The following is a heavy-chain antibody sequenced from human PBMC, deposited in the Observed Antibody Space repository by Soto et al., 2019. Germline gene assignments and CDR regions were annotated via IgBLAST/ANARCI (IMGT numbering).Heavy chain of an antibody. V-gene: IGHV3-7*01. CDR1: GFTFSSYW. Sequence: PGGSLRLSCAASGFTFSSYWMSWVRQAPGKGLEWVANIKQDGCEKYYVDSVKGRFTISRDNAKNSLYLQMNSLRAEDTAVYYCARDRGFHPPGAFDYWGQGTLVTVSS. J-gene: IGHJ4*02. D-gene: IGHD3-10*01. CDR2: IKQDGCEK. CDR3: ARDRGFHPPGAFDY.